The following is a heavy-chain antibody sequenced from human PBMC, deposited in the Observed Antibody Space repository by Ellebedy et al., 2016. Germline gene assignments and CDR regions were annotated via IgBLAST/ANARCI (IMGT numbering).Heavy chain of an antibody. CDR3: AKYSPGITAAGPVDN. J-gene: IGHJ4*02. CDR2: ISGSGGNT. Sequence: GGSLRLXXAASGFTFSTYAMSWVRQAPGKGLEWVASISGSGGNTYYADSVKGRFTISRDNSKNTLYLQINSLRGDDTALYYCAKYSPGITAAGPVDNWGQGTLVTVSS. D-gene: IGHD6-13*01. V-gene: IGHV3-23*01. CDR1: GFTFSTYA.